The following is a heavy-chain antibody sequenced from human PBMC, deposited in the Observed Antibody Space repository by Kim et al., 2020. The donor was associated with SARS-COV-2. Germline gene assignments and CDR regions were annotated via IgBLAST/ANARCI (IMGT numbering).Heavy chain of an antibody. V-gene: IGHV3-23*01. CDR1: GFTFSNYV. Sequence: GGSLRLSCAASGFTFSNYVMHWVRQAPGKGLEWVAAVSGDGGTTYQPDSVKGRFTISRDSSKNTLYLQMNSLRVDDTAVYYCAKDKGIGTDGPWWFDPWGQGILVTVSS. CDR2: VSGDGGTT. D-gene: IGHD1-1*01. CDR3: AKDKGIGTDGPWWFDP. J-gene: IGHJ5*02.